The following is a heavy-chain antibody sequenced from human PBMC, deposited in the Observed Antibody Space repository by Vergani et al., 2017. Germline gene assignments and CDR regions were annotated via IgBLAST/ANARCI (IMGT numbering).Heavy chain of an antibody. Sequence: AASGFTFSSYSMNWVRQAPGKGLEWVSYISSSSSTIYYADSVKGRFTISRDNAKNSLYLQMNSLRAEDTAVYYCARYCSSTSCSHYYYYYGMDVWGQGTTVTVSS. CDR3: ARYCSSTSCSHYYYYYGMDV. J-gene: IGHJ6*02. V-gene: IGHV3-48*01. CDR2: ISSSSSTI. CDR1: GFTFSSYS. D-gene: IGHD2-2*01.